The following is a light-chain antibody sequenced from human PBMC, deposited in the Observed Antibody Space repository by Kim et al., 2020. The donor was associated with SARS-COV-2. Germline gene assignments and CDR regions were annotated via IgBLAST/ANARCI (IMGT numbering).Light chain of an antibody. CDR3: QQNYNTPIT. CDR2: TAS. J-gene: IGKJ5*01. V-gene: IGKV1-39*01. CDR1: QSISNY. Sequence: DIQMTQSPSSLSASVGDKVTVTCRASQSISNYLNWYQQKPGKAPKLLIYTASSLQSGVPSRFSGSGSETDFTLTISSLQPEDFATYYCQQNYNTPITFGQGTRLEIK.